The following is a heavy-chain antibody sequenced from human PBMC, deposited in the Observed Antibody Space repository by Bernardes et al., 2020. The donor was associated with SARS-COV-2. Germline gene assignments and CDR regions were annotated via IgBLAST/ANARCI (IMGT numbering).Heavy chain of an antibody. CDR2: ISGNGGSI. CDR1: GFTFDDYA. CDR3: AKLDYCSSTSCLDY. D-gene: IGHD2-2*01. J-gene: IGHJ4*02. V-gene: IGHV3-9*01. Sequence: GGSLRLSCAASGFTFDDYAMHWVRQAPGKGLEWVSGISGNGGSIGYADSVKGRFTISRDNAKNSLYLQMNSLRAEDTALYYCAKLDYCSSTSCLDYWGQGTLVTVSS.